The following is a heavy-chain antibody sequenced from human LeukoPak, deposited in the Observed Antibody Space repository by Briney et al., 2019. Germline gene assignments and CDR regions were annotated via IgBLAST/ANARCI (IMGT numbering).Heavy chain of an antibody. V-gene: IGHV3-21*01. J-gene: IGHJ4*02. CDR1: GFTFSSYS. D-gene: IGHD2-2*01. CDR2: ISSSSSYI. Sequence: GGSLRLSCAASGFTFSSYSMNWVRQAPGKGLEWVSSISSSSSYIYYADSVKGRFTISRDNAKNSLYLQMNSLRAEDTAVYYCARDRVVEGGVIDYWGQGTLVTVCS. CDR3: ARDRVVEGGVIDY.